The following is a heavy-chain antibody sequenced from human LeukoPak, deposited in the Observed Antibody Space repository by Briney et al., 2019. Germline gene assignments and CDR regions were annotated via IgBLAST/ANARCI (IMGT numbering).Heavy chain of an antibody. J-gene: IGHJ4*02. Sequence: PGGSLRLSCAASGFTFSNYWMSWVRQAPGKGLEWVSSISSGSGYIYYADSVKGRFTISRDNAKTSLYLQMNSLRAEDTAVYYCARDGEGTSLSFFDYWGLGTLVTVSA. CDR1: GFTFSNYW. V-gene: IGHV3-21*01. CDR3: ARDGEGTSLSFFDY. CDR2: ISSGSGYI. D-gene: IGHD3-10*01.